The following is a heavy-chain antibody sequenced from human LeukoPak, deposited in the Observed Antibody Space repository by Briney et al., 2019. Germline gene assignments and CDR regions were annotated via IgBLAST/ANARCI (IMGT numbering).Heavy chain of an antibody. J-gene: IGHJ5*02. CDR3: ATPYYDILTGYTNWFDP. CDR1: GGTFSSYA. V-gene: IGHV1-69*05. CDR2: IIPIFGTA. D-gene: IGHD3-9*01. Sequence: ASVKVSCKASGGTFSSYAISWVRQAPGQGLEWMGGIIPIFGTANYAQKFQGRVTITTDESTSTAYMELSSLRSEDTAVYYCATPYYDILTGYTNWFDPWGQGTLVTVSS.